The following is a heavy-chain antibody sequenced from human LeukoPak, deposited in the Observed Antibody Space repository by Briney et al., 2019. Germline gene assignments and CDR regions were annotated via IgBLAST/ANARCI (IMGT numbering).Heavy chain of an antibody. CDR3: AKKGYYDGSGYYMYYFDH. CDR1: GFTFSGYW. V-gene: IGHV3-23*01. Sequence: GGSLRLSCAVSGFTFSGYWMSWVRQAPGKGLEWVSAISGSGGTAYYADSVKGRFTISRDNSKNTLYLQMNSLRAEDTAVYYCAKKGYYDGSGYYMYYFDHWGQGTLVTVSS. J-gene: IGHJ4*02. D-gene: IGHD3-22*01. CDR2: ISGSGGTA.